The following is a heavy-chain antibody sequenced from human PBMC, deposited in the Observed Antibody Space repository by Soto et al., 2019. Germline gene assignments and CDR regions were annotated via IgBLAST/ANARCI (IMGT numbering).Heavy chain of an antibody. V-gene: IGHV1-18*01. CDR3: TREGSAPYYHDGM. Sequence: QVQLEQSAPEVKKPGASVKVSCKASGFTFTTYGISWVRQAPGEGLEWLGWINTHNGNTNYAQNSRGRVFMTADTSTNTDNVELRSLRSDDTAIYYCTREGSAPYYHDGM. J-gene: IGHJ6*01. CDR1: GFTFTTYG. CDR2: INTHNGNT. D-gene: IGHD3-10*01.